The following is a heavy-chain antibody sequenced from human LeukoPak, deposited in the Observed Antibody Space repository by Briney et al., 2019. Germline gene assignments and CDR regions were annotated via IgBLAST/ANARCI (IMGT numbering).Heavy chain of an antibody. CDR3: ARGRDYDSSGYYFVY. J-gene: IGHJ4*02. CDR1: GFTFSSYG. D-gene: IGHD3-22*01. V-gene: IGHV3-33*01. CDR2: IWYDGSNK. Sequence: GRSLRLSCAASGFTFSSYGMHWVRQAPGKGLEWVAVIWYDGSNKYYADSVKGRFTISRDNSKNTLYLQMNSLRAEDTAVYYCARGRDYDSSGYYFVYWGQGTLVTVSS.